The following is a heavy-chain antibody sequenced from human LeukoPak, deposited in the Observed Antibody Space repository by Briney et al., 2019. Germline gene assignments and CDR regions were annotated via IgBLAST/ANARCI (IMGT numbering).Heavy chain of an antibody. CDR3: ANYRKPQGLDY. D-gene: IGHD1-14*01. V-gene: IGHV3-23*01. CDR2: ISTDGDDT. CDR1: GFTFFTYA. Sequence: QPGGSLRLSCAASGFTFFTYAMSWVRQAPGKGLEWVSAISTDGDDTYYADSVKGRFTISRDNSKNTLFLQMTSLRAEDTAVYYCANYRKPQGLDYWGQGTLVTVSS. J-gene: IGHJ4*02.